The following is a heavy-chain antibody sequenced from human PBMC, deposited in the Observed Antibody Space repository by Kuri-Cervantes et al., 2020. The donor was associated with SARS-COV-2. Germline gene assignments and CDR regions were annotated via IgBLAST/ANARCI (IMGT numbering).Heavy chain of an antibody. V-gene: IGHV3-7*03. J-gene: IGHJ3*01. CDR2: IKQDGSEE. CDR3: AREDSATNDAFDF. CDR1: GFIFSGYC. Sequence: GGSLRLSCAASGFIFSGYCMTWVRQAPGKGLEWVANIKQDGSEEYYVDSVKGRFTISRDNAKNSLYLQMNSLRAEDTAVYYCAREDSATNDAFDFWGQGATVTVSS. D-gene: IGHD4-17*01.